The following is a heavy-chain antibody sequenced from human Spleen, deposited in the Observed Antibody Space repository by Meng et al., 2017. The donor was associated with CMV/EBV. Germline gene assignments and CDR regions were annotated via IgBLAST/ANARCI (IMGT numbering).Heavy chain of an antibody. CDR2: ISFDGRDK. CDR3: ARSGTYYSSLDY. CDR1: GFTFSSYT. J-gene: IGHJ4*02. V-gene: IGHV3-30*04. Sequence: GESLKISCIASGFTFSSYTMHWVRQAPGKGLEWVAVISFDGRDKYYTDSVKGRFSVSRDDSENTLYLQLNSLRGEDTAVYYCARSGTYYSSLDYWGQGALVTVSS. D-gene: IGHD1-26*01.